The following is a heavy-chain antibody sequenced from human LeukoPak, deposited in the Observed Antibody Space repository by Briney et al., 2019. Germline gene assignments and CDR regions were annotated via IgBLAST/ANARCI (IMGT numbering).Heavy chain of an antibody. CDR2: ISWDGGST. V-gene: IGHV3-43*01. J-gene: IGHJ4*02. CDR3: AKGVDSYGYGGSYFDY. Sequence: GGSLRLSCAASGFTFDDYTMHWVRQAPGKGLEWVSLISWDGGSTYYADSVKGRFTISRDNSKNSLYLQMNSLSTEDTALYYCAKGVDSYGYGGSYFDYWGQGTLVTVSS. D-gene: IGHD5-18*01. CDR1: GFTFDDYT.